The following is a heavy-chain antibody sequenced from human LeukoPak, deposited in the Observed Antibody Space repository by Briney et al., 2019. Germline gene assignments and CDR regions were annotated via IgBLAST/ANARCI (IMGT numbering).Heavy chain of an antibody. CDR2: IAYDGNNK. CDR3: ARAPDSSGYYAPLDH. CDR1: EFTFSNHA. J-gene: IGHJ4*02. D-gene: IGHD3-22*01. V-gene: IGHV3-30*01. Sequence: GGSLRLSCAASEFTFSNHAMHWVRQAPGKGLEWVTVIAYDGNNKYYADSVKGRFTISRDNSKNTLYLQMNSLRTEDTAVFYCARAPDSSGYYAPLDHWGQGTLVTVSS.